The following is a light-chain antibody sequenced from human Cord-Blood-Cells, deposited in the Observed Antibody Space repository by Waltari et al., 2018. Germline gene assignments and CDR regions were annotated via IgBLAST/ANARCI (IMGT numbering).Light chain of an antibody. V-gene: IGLV5-37*01. CDR1: SDINVGSYN. CDR3: MIWPSNAYWV. CDR2: YYSDSDK. Sequence: QPVLTQPPSSSASPGESARLTCTLPSDINVGSYNLHWYPQKPGSPPRYLLYYYSDSDKGQGSGVPSRFSGSKDASANTGILLISGLQSEDEADYYCMIWPSNAYWVFGGGTKLTVL. J-gene: IGLJ3*02.